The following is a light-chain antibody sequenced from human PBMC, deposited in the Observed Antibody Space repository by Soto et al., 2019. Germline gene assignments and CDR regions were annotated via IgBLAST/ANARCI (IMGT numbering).Light chain of an antibody. V-gene: IGKV3-11*01. Sequence: EIVLTQSPATLSLSPGERATLSCRASQSVSSYLAWYQQKPGQAPRLLIYDASSRAPGIPARFRGSGSGTHFTLPISSLEPEDFAVYYCQQRTNWPLTFGAGTKVEIK. CDR3: QQRTNWPLT. CDR1: QSVSSY. J-gene: IGKJ4*01. CDR2: DAS.